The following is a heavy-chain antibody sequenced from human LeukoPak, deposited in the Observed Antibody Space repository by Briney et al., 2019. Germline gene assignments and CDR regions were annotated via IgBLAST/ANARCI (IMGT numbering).Heavy chain of an antibody. CDR3: ARGSNYYYDSSADYPRY. J-gene: IGHJ4*02. Sequence: ASVKVSCMTSGYTFTTYYIHWVRPAPGQGLEWMGIINPSGGTTTYAQKFQGRVSMTRDTSTSTVYMELNTLRSEDTAVYYCARGSNYYYDSSADYPRYWGQGTLVTVSS. CDR2: INPSGGTT. V-gene: IGHV1-46*01. CDR1: GYTFTTYY. D-gene: IGHD3-22*01.